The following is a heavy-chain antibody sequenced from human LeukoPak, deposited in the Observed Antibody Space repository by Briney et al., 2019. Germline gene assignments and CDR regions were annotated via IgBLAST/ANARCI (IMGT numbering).Heavy chain of an antibody. D-gene: IGHD3-22*01. J-gene: IGHJ4*02. Sequence: PSETLSLTCTVSGGSISSSSYYWGWIRQPPGKGLEWIGSIYYSGSTYYNPSLKSRVTISVDTSKNQFSLKLSSVTAADTAVYYCARDGSSSGYYYLDYWGQGTLVTVSS. CDR3: ARDGSSSGYYYLDY. CDR2: IYYSGST. CDR1: GGSISSSSYY. V-gene: IGHV4-39*07.